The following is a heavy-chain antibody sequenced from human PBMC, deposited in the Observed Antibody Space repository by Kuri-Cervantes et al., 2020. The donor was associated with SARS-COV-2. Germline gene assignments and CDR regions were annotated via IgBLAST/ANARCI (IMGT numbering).Heavy chain of an antibody. V-gene: IGHV3-38-3*01. CDR2: ISGGST. CDR3: ARERTDYDFWSGYYMDY. CDR1: GFTVSSNE. D-gene: IGHD3-3*01. Sequence: GESLKISCAASGFTVSSNEMSWVRQAPGKGLEWVSSISGGSTYYADSRKGRFTISRDNSKNTLHLQMNSLRAEDTAVYYCARERTDYDFWSGYYMDYWGQGTLVTVSS. J-gene: IGHJ4*02.